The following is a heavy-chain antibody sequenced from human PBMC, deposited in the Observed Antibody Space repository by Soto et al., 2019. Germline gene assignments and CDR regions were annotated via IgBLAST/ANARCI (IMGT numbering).Heavy chain of an antibody. Sequence: QVQLVQSGAEVKKPGASVKVSCKASGYTFTSYGISWVRQAPGQGLEWMGWISAYNGNTNYAQKLRGRNSMTPDSTTSTAYMELRSRGYGDTAGYYCARDVVGMLTFGGVSVIQGGGYYYYGMDVWGQGTTVTVSS. CDR3: ARDVVGMLTFGGVSVIQGGGYYYYGMDV. CDR1: GYTFTSYG. CDR2: ISAYNGNT. J-gene: IGHJ6*02. D-gene: IGHD3-16*02. V-gene: IGHV1-18*04.